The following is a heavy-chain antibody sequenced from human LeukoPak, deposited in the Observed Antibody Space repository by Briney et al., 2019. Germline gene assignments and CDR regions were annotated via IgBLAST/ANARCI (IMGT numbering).Heavy chain of an antibody. CDR1: GYTFTGYY. D-gene: IGHD3/OR15-3a*01. CDR2: INPNSGGT. V-gene: IGHV1-2*04. Sequence: ASVKVSCKAAGYTFTGYYMHWVRLAPGQGLEWMGWINPNSGGTNYAQKFQGWVTMTRDTSISTAYMELSRLRSDDTAVYYCARGLGFYYYYYGMDVWGQGTTVTVSS. CDR3: ARGLGFYYYYYGMDV. J-gene: IGHJ6*02.